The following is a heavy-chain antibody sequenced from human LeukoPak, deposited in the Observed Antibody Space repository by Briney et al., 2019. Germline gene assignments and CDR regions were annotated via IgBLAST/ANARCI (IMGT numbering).Heavy chain of an antibody. V-gene: IGHV1-18*04. CDR1: GYTFTSYG. CDR3: ARASAGYDY. Sequence: DSVKVSCTASGYTFTSYGISWAPQAPGQGLEWMGWISAYNGNTNYAQKLQGRVTMTTDTSTSTAYMELRSLRSADPAVYYCARASAGYDYWGQGTLVTVSS. CDR2: ISAYNGNT. J-gene: IGHJ4*02. D-gene: IGHD2-2*03.